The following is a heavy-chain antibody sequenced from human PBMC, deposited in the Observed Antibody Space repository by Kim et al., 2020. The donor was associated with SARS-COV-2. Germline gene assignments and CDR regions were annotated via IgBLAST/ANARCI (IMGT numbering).Heavy chain of an antibody. D-gene: IGHD2-15*01. CDR1: GFTFSSYA. V-gene: IGHV3-30-3*01. CDR2: ISYDGSNK. Sequence: GGSLRLSCAASGFTFSSYAMHWVRQAPGKGLEWVAVISYDGSNKYYADSVKGRFTISRDNSKKTLYLQMNSLRAEDTALYYCAREDIVVSYYYGMDVWGHGRTLTVS. CDR3: AREDIVVSYYYGMDV. J-gene: IGHJ6*02.